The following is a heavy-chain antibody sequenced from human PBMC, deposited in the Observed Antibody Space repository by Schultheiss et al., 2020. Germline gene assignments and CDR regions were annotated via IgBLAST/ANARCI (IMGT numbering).Heavy chain of an antibody. CDR2: IDPSDSYT. D-gene: IGHD6-6*01. CDR3: AKVHYPSSSGGFHYYSLDV. J-gene: IGHJ6*02. Sequence: GESLKISCKGSGYSFTSYWISWVRQMPGKGLEWMGRIDPSDSYTNYSPSLKSRVTISVDTSKNQFSLKLSSVTAADTAVYYCAKVHYPSSSGGFHYYSLDVWGQGTTVTVAS. V-gene: IGHV5-10-1*01. CDR1: GYSFTSYW.